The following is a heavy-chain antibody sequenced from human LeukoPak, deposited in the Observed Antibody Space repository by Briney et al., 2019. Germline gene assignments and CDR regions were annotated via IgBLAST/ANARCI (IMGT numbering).Heavy chain of an antibody. CDR1: GFTFSNYA. V-gene: IGHV3-23*01. D-gene: IGHD3-10*01. CDR2: VSGSGGVI. CDR3: AXARWSASFGSGSYDGAFXX. Sequence: GGSLRLSCAASGFTFSNYAITWVRQAPGKGLQWVSSVSGSGGVIYYEESVKGRFTVSRDNFKNTLFLQMNSLRAEDTAVYYCAXARWSASFGSGSYDGAFXXWGQXXKVT. J-gene: IGHJ3*01.